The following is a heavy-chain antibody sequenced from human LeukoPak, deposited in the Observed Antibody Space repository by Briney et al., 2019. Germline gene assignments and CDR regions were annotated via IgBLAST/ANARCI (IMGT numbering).Heavy chain of an antibody. D-gene: IGHD3-3*01. J-gene: IGHJ5*02. CDR1: GGSISSYY. Sequence: SETLSLTCTVSGGSISSYYWSWIRQPPGKGLEWIGYIYYSGSTNYNPSLKSRVTISVDTSKNQFSLKLSSVTAADTAVYYCARHSQEARRITIFGVVTDSVNWFDPWGQGTLVTVSS. CDR2: IYYSGST. CDR3: ARHSQEARRITIFGVVTDSVNWFDP. V-gene: IGHV4-59*08.